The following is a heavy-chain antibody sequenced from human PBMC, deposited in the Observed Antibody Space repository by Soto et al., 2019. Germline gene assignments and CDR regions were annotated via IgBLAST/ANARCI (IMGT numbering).Heavy chain of an antibody. CDR3: AKDTPRGVYGDYAHYFDY. V-gene: IGHV3-30*18. J-gene: IGHJ4*02. CDR1: GFTFSSYG. Sequence: GESLKISCAASGFTFSSYGMHWVRQAPGKGLEWVAVISYDGSNKYYADSVKGRFTISRDNSKNTLYLQMNSLRAEDTAVYYCAKDTPRGVYGDYAHYFDYWGQGTLVTVSS. D-gene: IGHD4-17*01. CDR2: ISYDGSNK.